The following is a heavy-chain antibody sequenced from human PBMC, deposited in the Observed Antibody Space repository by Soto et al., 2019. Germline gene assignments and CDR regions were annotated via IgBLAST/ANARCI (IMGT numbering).Heavy chain of an antibody. CDR1: GFTFSSYA. CDR3: LAPDIAAGLDY. CDR2: ISYDGSNK. V-gene: IGHV3-30-3*01. J-gene: IGHJ4*02. Sequence: QVQLVESGGGVVQPGRSLRLSCAASGFTFSSYAMHWVHQAPGKGLEWVAVISYDGSNKYYADSVKGRFTISRDNSKNTLYLQMNSLRAEDTAVYYCLAPDIAAGLDYWGQGTLVTVSS. D-gene: IGHD6-6*01.